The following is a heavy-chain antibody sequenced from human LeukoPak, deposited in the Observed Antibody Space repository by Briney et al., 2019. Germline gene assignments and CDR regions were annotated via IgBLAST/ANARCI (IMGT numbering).Heavy chain of an antibody. Sequence: ASVKVSCKASGYTFTSYYMHWVRQAPGQGLEWIGIINPSGGSTSYAQKFQGRVTMTRDMSTSTVYMELSSLRSEDTAVYYCVRGPKRNWFDPWGQGTLVTVSS. CDR1: GYTFTSYY. CDR2: INPSGGST. J-gene: IGHJ5*02. CDR3: VRGPKRNWFDP. V-gene: IGHV1-46*01.